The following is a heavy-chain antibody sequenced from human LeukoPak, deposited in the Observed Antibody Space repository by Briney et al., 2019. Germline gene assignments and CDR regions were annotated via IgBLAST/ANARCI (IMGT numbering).Heavy chain of an antibody. J-gene: IGHJ5*02. CDR1: GGSISSGDYY. CDR2: IYYSGST. CDR3: ARDRGSYTGWFDP. Sequence: SQTLSLTCTVSGGSISSGDYYWGWIRQPPGKGLEWIVYIYYSGSTCYNPALKSRFTISVDTSNNQFSLKLSSVTAADTAVYYCARDRGSYTGWFDPWGQGTLVTVSS. V-gene: IGHV4-30-4*01. D-gene: IGHD1-26*01.